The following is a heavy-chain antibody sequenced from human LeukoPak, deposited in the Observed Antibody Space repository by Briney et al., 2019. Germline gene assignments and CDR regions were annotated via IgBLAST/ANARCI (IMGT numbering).Heavy chain of an antibody. CDR1: GFTFTSSA. Sequence: ASVTVSCKASGFTFTSSAMQWVRQARGQRLEWIGWIVVGSGNTNYAQKFQERVTITRDMSTSTAYMELSSLRSEDTAVYYCAAVLAAARGDYWGQGTLVTVSS. V-gene: IGHV1-58*02. CDR2: IVVGSGNT. D-gene: IGHD6-13*01. CDR3: AAVLAAARGDY. J-gene: IGHJ4*02.